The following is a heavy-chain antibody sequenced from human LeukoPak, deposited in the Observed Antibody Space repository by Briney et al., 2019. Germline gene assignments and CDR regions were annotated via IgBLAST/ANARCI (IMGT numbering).Heavy chain of an antibody. J-gene: IGHJ5*02. CDR3: ASSSSGSDFFDP. CDR2: IIPILGIA. CDR1: GGTFSSYA. D-gene: IGHD3-10*01. Sequence: GASVKVSCKAPGGTFSSYAISWVRQAPGQGLEWMGRIIPILGIANYAQKFQGRVTVTADKSTSTAYMELSSLRSEDTAVYYCASSSSGSDFFDPWGQGTLVTVSS. V-gene: IGHV1-69*04.